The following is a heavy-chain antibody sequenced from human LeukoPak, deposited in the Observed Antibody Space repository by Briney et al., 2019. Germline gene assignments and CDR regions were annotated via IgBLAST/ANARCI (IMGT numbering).Heavy chain of an antibody. CDR3: ARGESGFNWFDP. CDR1: GGSISSSSYY. Sequence: PSETLSLTCTVSGGSISSSSYYWGWIRQPPGKGLEWIGSIYYSGSTYYNPSLKSRVTISVDTSKNQFSLKLSSVTAADTAVYYCARGESGFNWFDPWGQGTLVTVSS. D-gene: IGHD3-22*01. J-gene: IGHJ5*02. CDR2: IYYSGST. V-gene: IGHV4-39*01.